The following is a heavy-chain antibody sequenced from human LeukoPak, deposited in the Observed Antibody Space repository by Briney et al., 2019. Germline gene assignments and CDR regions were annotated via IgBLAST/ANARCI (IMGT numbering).Heavy chain of an antibody. Sequence: SQTLSLTCTVSAGSINSGDYYWSWIRQPAGKGLEWIGRIYSPGTNYNYNPSVKSRVTISIDTSKNQFSLKLTSVTAADTAVYYCAREGGYCSSTSCSYNWFDSWGQGTLVTVSS. CDR2: IYSPGTN. V-gene: IGHV4-61*02. D-gene: IGHD2-2*01. CDR1: AGSINSGDYY. CDR3: AREGGYCSSTSCSYNWFDS. J-gene: IGHJ5*01.